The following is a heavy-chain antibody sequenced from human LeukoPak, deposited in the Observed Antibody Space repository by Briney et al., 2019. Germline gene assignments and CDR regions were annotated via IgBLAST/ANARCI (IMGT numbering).Heavy chain of an antibody. CDR1: GYSFTSYW. Sequence: GESLKISCKGSGYSFTSYWIGWVRQMPGKGLEWMGIIYPGESDTRYSPSFQGHVTISVDKSISTAYLQWSSLKASDTAMYYCARRNYDILTGYYNDYFDYWGQGTLVTVSS. CDR3: ARRNYDILTGYYNDYFDY. V-gene: IGHV5-51*01. CDR2: IYPGESDT. D-gene: IGHD3-9*01. J-gene: IGHJ4*02.